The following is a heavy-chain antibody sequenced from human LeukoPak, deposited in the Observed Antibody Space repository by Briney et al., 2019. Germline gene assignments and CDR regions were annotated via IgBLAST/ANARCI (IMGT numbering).Heavy chain of an antibody. CDR3: AMWESFDY. CDR1: GFTFSSYG. J-gene: IGHJ4*02. V-gene: IGHV3-23*01. Sequence: GGSLRLSCAASGFTFSSYGMSWVRQAPGKGLEWVSAISGGGASTYYSDSVKGRFTISRDNSKNTLYLQMNSLRAEDTAVYYCAMWESFDYWGQGTLVTVSS. D-gene: IGHD1-26*01. CDR2: ISGGGAST.